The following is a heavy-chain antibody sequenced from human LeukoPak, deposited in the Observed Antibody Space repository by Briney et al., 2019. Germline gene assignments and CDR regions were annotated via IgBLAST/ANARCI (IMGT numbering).Heavy chain of an antibody. CDR2: INHSGST. CDR1: GGSFSGYY. Sequence: SETLSLTCAVYGGSFSGYYWSWIRQPPGKGLEWIGEINHSGSTNYNPSLKSRVTISVDTSKNQFSLKLSSVTAADTAVYYCARVTGPKYYDIVTGYPPLYYYYYMDVWGKGTTVTVSS. V-gene: IGHV4-34*01. CDR3: ARVTGPKYYDIVTGYPPLYYYYYMDV. D-gene: IGHD3-9*01. J-gene: IGHJ6*03.